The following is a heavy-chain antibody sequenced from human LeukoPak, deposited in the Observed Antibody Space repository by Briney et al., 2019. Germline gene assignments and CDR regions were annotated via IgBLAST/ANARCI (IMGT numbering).Heavy chain of an antibody. CDR3: ARGYCRSSSCSGDYYYYMDV. CDR1: GGTFSNYA. D-gene: IGHD2-2*01. CDR2: IIPIFGTA. V-gene: IGHV1-69*05. J-gene: IGHJ6*03. Sequence: SVKVSCKASGGTFSNYAINWVRQAPGQGLEWMGGIIPIFGTANYAQKFQGRVTITTDESTSTAYMELSSLRFEDTAVYYCARGYCRSSSCSGDYYYYMDVWGKGTTVTVSS.